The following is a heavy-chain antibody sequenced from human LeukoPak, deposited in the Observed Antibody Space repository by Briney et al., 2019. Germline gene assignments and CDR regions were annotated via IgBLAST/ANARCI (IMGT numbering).Heavy chain of an antibody. D-gene: IGHD5-18*01. CDR3: ARDLDGDPAGYSYGLHTLAI. CDR1: GGTFSSYA. J-gene: IGHJ4*02. Sequence: GASVKVSCKASGGTFSSYAISWVRQAPGQGLEWMGRIIPILGIANYAQKFQGRVTITADKSTSTAYVELSSLRSEDTAVYYCARDLDGDPAGYSYGLHTLAIWGQGTLVTVSS. V-gene: IGHV1-69*04. CDR2: IIPILGIA.